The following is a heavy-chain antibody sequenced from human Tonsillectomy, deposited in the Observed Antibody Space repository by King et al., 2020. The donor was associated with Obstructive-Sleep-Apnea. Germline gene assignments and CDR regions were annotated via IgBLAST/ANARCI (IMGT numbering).Heavy chain of an antibody. CDR2: ISGSGGTT. V-gene: IGHV3-23*04. CDR1: GFTFSNYA. D-gene: IGHD3-10*01. CDR3: AKQVVRGVFITILDY. Sequence: VQLVESGGGLVQPGGSLRLSCAASGFTFSNYAMSWVRQAPGKGLEWVSAISGSGGTTDYADSVKGRFTISRDNSKNTLYLQMNSLRAEDTAEYYCAKQVVRGVFITILDYWGQGTLVTVSS. J-gene: IGHJ4*02.